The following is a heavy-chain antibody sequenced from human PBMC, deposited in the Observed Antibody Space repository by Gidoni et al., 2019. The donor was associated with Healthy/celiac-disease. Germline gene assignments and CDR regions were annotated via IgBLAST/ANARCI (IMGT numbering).Heavy chain of an antibody. J-gene: IGHJ5*02. CDR2: ISWNSGSI. V-gene: IGHV3-9*01. Sequence: EVQLVASGGGLVQPGRSMRLSCAASGLTFDDYAMHWVRQAPGKGLEGVSGISWNSGSIGYADSVKGRFTIYRDNAKNSLYLQMNSLRAEDTAVYYWAKGMVTMVRGVAHFGFDPWGQGTLVTVSS. CDR1: GLTFDDYA. CDR3: AKGMVTMVRGVAHFGFDP. D-gene: IGHD3-10*01.